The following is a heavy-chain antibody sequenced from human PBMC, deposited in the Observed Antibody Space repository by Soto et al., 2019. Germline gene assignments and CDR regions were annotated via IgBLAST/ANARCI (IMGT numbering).Heavy chain of an antibody. V-gene: IGHV5-51*01. CDR2: IYPGDSDT. Sequence: PGESLKISCKGSGYSFTIYWIGWVRQMPGKGLEWMGIIYPGDSDTRYSPSFQGQVTISADKSISTAYLQWSSLKASDTAMYYCARRNYYDSSGYSPYYYYGMDVWGQGTTVTVSS. CDR1: GYSFTIYW. J-gene: IGHJ6*02. D-gene: IGHD3-22*01. CDR3: ARRNYYDSSGYSPYYYYGMDV.